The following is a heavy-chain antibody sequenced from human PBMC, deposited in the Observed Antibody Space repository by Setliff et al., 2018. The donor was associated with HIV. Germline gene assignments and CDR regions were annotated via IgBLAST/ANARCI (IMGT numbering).Heavy chain of an antibody. Sequence: PGGSLRLSCAASGFTFSAHQMSWVRQPPGKGLEWVANIKADGTDKYYVDSVKGRFAISGDNSKNSLYLQMNSLRAGDTAAYYCARDWNGDGRSIDSWGQGTLVTVSS. D-gene: IGHD1-1*01. J-gene: IGHJ5*01. CDR2: IKADGTDK. CDR1: GFTFSAHQ. CDR3: ARDWNGDGRSIDS. V-gene: IGHV3-7*03.